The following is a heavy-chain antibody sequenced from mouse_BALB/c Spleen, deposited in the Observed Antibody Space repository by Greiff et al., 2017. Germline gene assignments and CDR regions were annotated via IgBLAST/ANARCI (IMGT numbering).Heavy chain of an antibody. V-gene: IGHV1S22*01. J-gene: IGHJ3*01. D-gene: IGHD3-2*01. CDR2: IYPGSGST. CDR1: GYTFTSYW. Sequence: LQQPGSELVRPGASVKLSCKASGYTFTSYWMHWVKQRHGQGLEWIGNIYPGSGSTNYDEKFKSKGTLTVDTSSSTAYMHLSSLTSEDSAVYYCTRGTARASMAVAYWGQGTLVTVSA. CDR3: TRGTARASMAVAY.